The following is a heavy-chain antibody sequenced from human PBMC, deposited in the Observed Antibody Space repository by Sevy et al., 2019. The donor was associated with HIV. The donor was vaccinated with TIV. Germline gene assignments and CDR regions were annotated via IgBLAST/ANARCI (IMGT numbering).Heavy chain of an antibody. CDR3: AKDTSGWYDALDQ. Sequence: GGSLRLSCEVSGFTFGYFAMSWVRQAPGKGLEWVSGISPNGATSHYAASVRGRFTISRDNSKNRMYLQMSSLRAEDTAQYYCAKDTSGWYDALDQWGQGTLVTVSS. J-gene: IGHJ4*02. CDR2: ISPNGATS. D-gene: IGHD6-19*01. V-gene: IGHV3-23*01. CDR1: GFTFGYFA.